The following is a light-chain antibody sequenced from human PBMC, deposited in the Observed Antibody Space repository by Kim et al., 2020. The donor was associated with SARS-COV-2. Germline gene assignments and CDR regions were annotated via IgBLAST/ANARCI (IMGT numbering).Light chain of an antibody. CDR3: LQHNTFPYT. CDR2: AAS. Sequence: VSIGDRVTITCRASQGIRNDLAWYQQKPGKAPKRLISAASTLQNGVSSRFIGSGAGTEFTLTISSLQPEDFATYYCLQHNTFPYTFGQGTKLEI. J-gene: IGKJ2*01. V-gene: IGKV1-17*01. CDR1: QGIRND.